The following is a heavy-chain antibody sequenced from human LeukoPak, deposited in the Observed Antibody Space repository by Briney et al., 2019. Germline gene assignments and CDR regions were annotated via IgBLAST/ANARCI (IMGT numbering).Heavy chain of an antibody. V-gene: IGHV4-38-2*02. J-gene: IGHJ6*03. CDR1: GYSISSGYY. CDR3: ARTTEGYCSSASCFGFSYSYYMDV. CDR2: MYYSGST. Sequence: MASETLSLTCTVSGYSISSGYYWGWIRQPPGKGLEWIGYMYYSGSTNYNPSLKSRVTISVDTSKNQFSLKLSSVIAADTAVYYCARTTEGYCSSASCFGFSYSYYMDVWGKGTTVTISS. D-gene: IGHD2-2*01.